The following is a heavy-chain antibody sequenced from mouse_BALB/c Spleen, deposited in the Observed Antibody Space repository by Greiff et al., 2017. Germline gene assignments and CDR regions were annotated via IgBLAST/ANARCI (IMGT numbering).Heavy chain of an antibody. V-gene: IGHV5-17*02. J-gene: IGHJ4*01. CDR1: GFTFSSFG. CDR3: ARWWRDVDYAMDY. Sequence: EVQGVESGGGLVQPGGSRKLSCAASGFTFSSFGMHWVRQAPEKGLEWVAYISSGSSTIYYADTVKGRFTISRDNPKNTLFLQMTSLRSEDTAMYYCARWWRDVDYAMDYWGQGTSVTVSS. CDR2: ISSGSSTI. D-gene: IGHD1-1*02.